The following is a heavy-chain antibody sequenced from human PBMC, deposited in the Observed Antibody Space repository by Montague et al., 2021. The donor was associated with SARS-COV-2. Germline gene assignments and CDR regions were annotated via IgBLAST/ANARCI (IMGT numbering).Heavy chain of an antibody. CDR3: AREEGDYGGTDV. Sequence: TLSLTCAVSGGSISSGGYSWSWIRQPPGKGLEWIGYIYHSGSTYYNPSLKSRVTISVDRSKNQFSLKLSSVTAADTAVYYCAREEGDYGGTDVWGQGTTVTGSS. CDR2: IYHSGST. J-gene: IGHJ6*02. D-gene: IGHD3-16*01. CDR1: GGSISSGGYS. V-gene: IGHV4-30-2*01.